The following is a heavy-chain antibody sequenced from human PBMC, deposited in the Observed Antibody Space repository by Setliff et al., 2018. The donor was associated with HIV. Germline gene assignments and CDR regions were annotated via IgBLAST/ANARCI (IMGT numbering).Heavy chain of an antibody. CDR1: AYSIRNGYY. V-gene: IGHV4-38-2*02. Sequence: SETLSLTCTVSAYSIRNGYYWGWIRQSPGKGLEWIGTLYYDGNTYFNPSLKSRVTISVDTSERQFSLRMTSTTAADTAVYYCARGVPLLPPNFWGQGTLVTVSS. CDR3: ARGVPLLPPNF. J-gene: IGHJ4*02. D-gene: IGHD2-21*02. CDR2: LYYDGNT.